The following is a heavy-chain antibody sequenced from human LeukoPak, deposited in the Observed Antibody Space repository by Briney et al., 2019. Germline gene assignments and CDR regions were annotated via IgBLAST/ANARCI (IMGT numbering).Heavy chain of an antibody. CDR1: GYSITSGYY. CDR2: MYHSGST. CDR3: ARMASSTWFGGGFENWFDP. J-gene: IGHJ5*02. V-gene: IGHV4-38-2*01. D-gene: IGHD3-10*01. Sequence: PSETLSLTCAVSGYSITSGYYWGWIRQPPGKGLEWIGSMYHSGSTYYSPSLKSRVTISVDTSKNQLSLKLSSVTAADTAVYCCARMASSTWFGGGFENWFDPWGQGTLVTVSS.